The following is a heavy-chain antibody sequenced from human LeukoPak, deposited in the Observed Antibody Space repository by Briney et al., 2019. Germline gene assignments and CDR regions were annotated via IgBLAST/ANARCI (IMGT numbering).Heavy chain of an antibody. D-gene: IGHD6-13*01. CDR2: INPNSGGT. Sequence: ASVKVSCKASGYTFTGYYMHWVRQAPGQGLEWMGWINPNSGGTNYAQKFQGRVTMTRDTSISTAYMELSRLRSDDTAVHYCARGGGIAAAGFDYWGQGTLVTVSS. CDR1: GYTFTGYY. J-gene: IGHJ4*02. V-gene: IGHV1-2*02. CDR3: ARGGGIAAAGFDY.